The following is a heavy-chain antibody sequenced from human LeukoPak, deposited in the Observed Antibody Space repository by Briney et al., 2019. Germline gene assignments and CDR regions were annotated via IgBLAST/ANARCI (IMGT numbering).Heavy chain of an antibody. D-gene: IGHD3-10*01. CDR3: ARAGHYGSGSYYSDAFDI. CDR1: GFXFSSYR. CDR2: ISSSSSYI. Sequence: GGPLRLSCAASGFXFSSYRMNLVGQDPGKGLEWVSSISSSSSYIYYADSLKGRFTISRDNAKNSLYLQMNSLRAEDTAVYYCARAGHYGSGSYYSDAFDIWGQGTMVTVPS. V-gene: IGHV3-21*01. J-gene: IGHJ3*02.